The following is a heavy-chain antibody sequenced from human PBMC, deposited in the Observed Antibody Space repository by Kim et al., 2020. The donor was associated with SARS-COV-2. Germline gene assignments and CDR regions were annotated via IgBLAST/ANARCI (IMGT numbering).Heavy chain of an antibody. D-gene: IGHD3-3*01. V-gene: IGHV1-69*13. CDR2: IIPIFGTA. J-gene: IGHJ4*02. Sequence: SVKVSYKASGGTFSSYAISWVRQAPGQGLEWMGGIIPIFGTANYAQKFQGRVTITADESTSTAYMELSSLRSEDTAVYYCARGKSITIFGVVHEPVYYFDYWGQGTLVTVSS. CDR3: ARGKSITIFGVVHEPVYYFDY. CDR1: GGTFSSYA.